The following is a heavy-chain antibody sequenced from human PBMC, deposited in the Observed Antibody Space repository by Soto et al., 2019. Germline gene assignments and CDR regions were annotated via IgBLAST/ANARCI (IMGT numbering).Heavy chain of an antibody. Sequence: SETLSLTCAVYGGSFSGYYWSWIRQPPGKGLEWIGEINHSGSTNYSPSLKSRVTISVDTSKNQFSLKLSSVTAADTAVYYCASRVGNYYYGMDVWGQGTTVTVSS. D-gene: IGHD2-2*01. J-gene: IGHJ6*02. CDR3: ASRVGNYYYGMDV. CDR1: GGSFSGYY. CDR2: INHSGST. V-gene: IGHV4-34*01.